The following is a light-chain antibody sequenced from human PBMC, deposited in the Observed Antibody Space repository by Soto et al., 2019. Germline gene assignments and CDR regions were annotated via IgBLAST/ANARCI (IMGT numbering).Light chain of an antibody. CDR2: KAS. J-gene: IGKJ1*01. Sequence: DIQMTQSPSTLSASVGDRVTITCRASQSISSWLAWYQQKPGKAPKLLIHKASSLESGVPSRFSGSESGTEFTLTISSLQPDDFATYYCQQYNSYPWTFGQGTQVEIK. CDR1: QSISSW. CDR3: QQYNSYPWT. V-gene: IGKV1-5*03.